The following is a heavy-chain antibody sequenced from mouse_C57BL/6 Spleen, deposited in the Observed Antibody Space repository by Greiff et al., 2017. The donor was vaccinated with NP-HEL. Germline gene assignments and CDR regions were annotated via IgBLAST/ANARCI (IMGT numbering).Heavy chain of an antibody. V-gene: IGHV5-6*01. CDR3: ARLITTVVARYFDV. J-gene: IGHJ1*03. Sequence: EVQVVESGGDLVKPGGSLKLSCAASGFTFSSYGMSWVRQTPDKRLEWVATISSGGSYTYYPDSVKGRFTISRDNAKNTLYLQMSSLKSEDTAMYYCARLITTVVARYFDVWGTGTTVTVSS. CDR1: GFTFSSYG. D-gene: IGHD1-1*01. CDR2: ISSGGSYT.